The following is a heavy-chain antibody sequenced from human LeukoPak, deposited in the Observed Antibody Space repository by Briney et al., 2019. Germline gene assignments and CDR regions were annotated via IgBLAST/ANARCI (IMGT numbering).Heavy chain of an antibody. V-gene: IGHV5-51*01. D-gene: IGHD6-19*01. J-gene: IGHJ6*02. Sequence: GESLKISCKGSGYSFTSYWIGWVRQMPGKGQEWMGIIYPGDSDTRYSPSFQGQVTISADKSISTAYLQWSSLKASDTAMYYCAGRLSSGADGMDVWGQGTTVTVSS. CDR2: IYPGDSDT. CDR1: GYSFTSYW. CDR3: AGRLSSGADGMDV.